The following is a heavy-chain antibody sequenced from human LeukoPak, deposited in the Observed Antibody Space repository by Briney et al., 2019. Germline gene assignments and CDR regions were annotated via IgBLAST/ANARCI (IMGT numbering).Heavy chain of an antibody. CDR2: IYYSGST. CDR3: ARALRFPLIDY. CDR1: GGSISSYY. D-gene: IGHD3-16*01. J-gene: IGHJ4*02. Sequence: SETLSLTCTVSGGSISSYYWSWIRQPPGKGLEWIGYIYYSGSTNYNPSLKSRVTISVDTSKNQFSLKLSSVTAADTAVYYCARALRFPLIDYWAQGTLVTVSS. V-gene: IGHV4-59*01.